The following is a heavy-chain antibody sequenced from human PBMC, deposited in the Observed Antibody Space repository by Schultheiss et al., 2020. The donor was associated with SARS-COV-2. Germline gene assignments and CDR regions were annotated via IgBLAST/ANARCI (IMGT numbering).Heavy chain of an antibody. CDR2: IWYDGSNR. V-gene: IGHV3-33*06. J-gene: IGHJ4*02. CDR3: AKTVGATMGGYFDY. CDR1: GFTFSSYG. Sequence: SCAASGFTFSSYGMHWVRQAPGKGLEWVAVIWYDGSNRYYADFVKGRFTISRDNSKNTLYLQMNSLRAEDTAVYYCAKTVGATMGGYFDYWGQGTLVTVSS. D-gene: IGHD1-26*01.